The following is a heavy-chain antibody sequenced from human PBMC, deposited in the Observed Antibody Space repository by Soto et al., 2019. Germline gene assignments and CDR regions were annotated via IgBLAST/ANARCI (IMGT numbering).Heavy chain of an antibody. D-gene: IGHD1-1*01. CDR3: AHTVSRYLLYH. Sequence: QITLKESGPTLVKPTQTLTLTCTFSGFSRSTNGVGVGWIRQPPGKALEWLALIYWDDDKRYSPSLKSRLTTTKDTSKRQVVLTIPNMDPVDTATYYCAHTVSRYLLYHWGQGTVVIVSS. CDR2: IYWDDDK. V-gene: IGHV2-5*02. CDR1: GFSRSTNGVG. J-gene: IGHJ5*02.